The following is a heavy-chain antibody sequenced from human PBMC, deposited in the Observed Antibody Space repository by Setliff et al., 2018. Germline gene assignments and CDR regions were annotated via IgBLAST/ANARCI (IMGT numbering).Heavy chain of an antibody. V-gene: IGHV4-39*07. CDR2: IYYRGCT. D-gene: IGHD3-3*01. J-gene: IGHJ3*02. CDR1: GDSISTSSYY. Sequence: SETLSLTCSASGDSISTSSYYWGWIRQPPGKGLEWIGSIYYRGCTYHNPSLKSRVTVSVDTSKNQFSLKLSSVTAADTAVYYCAISTIFGVVSPTPDAFDIWGQGTMVTVSS. CDR3: AISTIFGVVSPTPDAFDI.